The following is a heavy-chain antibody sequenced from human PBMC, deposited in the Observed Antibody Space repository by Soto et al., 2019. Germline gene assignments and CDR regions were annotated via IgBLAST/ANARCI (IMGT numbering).Heavy chain of an antibody. CDR2: MYHDGNT. CDR3: ARESYSGYHSYDY. CDR1: GYSISSGCF. J-gene: IGHJ4*02. D-gene: IGHD5-12*01. Sequence: SETLSLTCAVSGYSISSGCFWGCIRQPPGKGLEWIANMYHDGNTHYNPSLKSRVTMSVDTSKNQFSLKLNSVTAADTAVYYCARESYSGYHSYDYWGQGILVTVSS. V-gene: IGHV4-38-2*02.